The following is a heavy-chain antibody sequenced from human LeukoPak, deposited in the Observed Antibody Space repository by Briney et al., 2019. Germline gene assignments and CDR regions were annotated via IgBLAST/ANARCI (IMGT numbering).Heavy chain of an antibody. Sequence: SETLSPTCTVSGGSVSSGTYYWSWIRPPPGTRLEWIGYIYYSGTTNYNPSFKSRVTMSVDTSKNQFSLKLSSVTAADTAVYYCARGAVVNGLDVWGQGTTVTVSS. V-gene: IGHV4-61*01. D-gene: IGHD3-16*02. CDR2: IYYSGTT. CDR1: GGSVSSGTYY. CDR3: ARGAVVNGLDV. J-gene: IGHJ6*02.